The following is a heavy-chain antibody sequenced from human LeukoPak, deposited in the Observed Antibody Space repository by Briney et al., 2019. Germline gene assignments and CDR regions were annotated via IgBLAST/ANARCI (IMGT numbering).Heavy chain of an antibody. CDR3: ARDQRLTEFRGSYYGY. D-gene: IGHD1-26*01. J-gene: IGHJ4*02. CDR1: GYTFTGYY. Sequence: ASVKVSCKASGYTFTGYYMHWVRQAPGQGLEWMGWINPNSGGTNYAQKFQGRVTITRDTSISTAYMELSRLRSDDTAVYYCARDQRLTEFRGSYYGYWGQGTLVTVSS. V-gene: IGHV1-2*02. CDR2: INPNSGGT.